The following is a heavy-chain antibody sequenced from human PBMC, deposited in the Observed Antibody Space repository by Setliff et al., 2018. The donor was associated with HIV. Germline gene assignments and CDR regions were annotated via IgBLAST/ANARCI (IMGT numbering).Heavy chain of an antibody. CDR3: ANFGGNSIAAPLDY. Sequence: PGGSLRLSCEASGFTFRDYYMSWIRQAPGKGLEWVSYISGSGDIKYYADSVKGRFTISRDNSKNTLYLQMNSLRAEDTAVYYCANFGGNSIAAPLDYWGQGTLVTVSS. CDR2: ISGSGDIK. CDR1: GFTFRDYY. D-gene: IGHD6-6*01. V-gene: IGHV3-11*01. J-gene: IGHJ4*02.